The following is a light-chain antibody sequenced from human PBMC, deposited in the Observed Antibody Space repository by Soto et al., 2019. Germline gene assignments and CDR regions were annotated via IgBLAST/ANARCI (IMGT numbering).Light chain of an antibody. CDR1: QAIENN. CDR3: LQNHDYPRT. V-gene: IGKV1-6*01. Sequence: AIQMTQSPSSLSASVGDRVSIACRASQAIENNLGWFQQKPGKAPKLLIYAASTLHTGVPSRFSGCGSGTDFTLTISSLQPEDLAVYYCLQNHDYPRTFGQGTKLEIK. CDR2: AAS. J-gene: IGKJ2*01.